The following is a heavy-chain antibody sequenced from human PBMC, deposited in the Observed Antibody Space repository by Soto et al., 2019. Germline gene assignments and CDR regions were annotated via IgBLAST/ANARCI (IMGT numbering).Heavy chain of an antibody. CDR2: INHSGST. CDR3: ARHERSGYEMYYFDY. Sequence: SETLSLTCAVYGGSFSGYYWSWIRQPPGKGLEWIGEINHSGSTNYNPSLKSRVTISVDTSKNQFSLKLSSVTAADTAVYYCARHERSGYEMYYFDYWGQGTLVTVSS. J-gene: IGHJ4*02. CDR1: GGSFSGYY. D-gene: IGHD5-12*01. V-gene: IGHV4-34*01.